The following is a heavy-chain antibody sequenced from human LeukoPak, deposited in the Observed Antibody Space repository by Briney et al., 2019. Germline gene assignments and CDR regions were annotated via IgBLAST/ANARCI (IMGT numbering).Heavy chain of an antibody. V-gene: IGHV3-11*01. Sequence: GGSLRLSCTASGFRFSDYYMNWLRQTPGKGLEWLSYISHSGTTVQYADSVRGRFTVSRDNHKNTLYFQMNSLRVEDTALYYCARDGAYDDASGYRADFWGQGTLVTVSS. CDR1: GFRFSDYY. J-gene: IGHJ4*02. D-gene: IGHD3-22*01. CDR2: ISHSGTTV. CDR3: ARDGAYDDASGYRADF.